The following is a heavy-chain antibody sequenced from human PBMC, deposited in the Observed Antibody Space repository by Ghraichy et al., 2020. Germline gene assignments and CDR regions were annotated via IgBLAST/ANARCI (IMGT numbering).Heavy chain of an antibody. CDR1: GFTFSSYA. J-gene: IGHJ6*02. CDR2: ISYDGSNK. CDR3: ARSLRGSTWHKRYYYYGMDV. V-gene: IGHV3-30-3*01. Sequence: GGSLRLSCAASGFTFSSYAMHWVRQAPGKGLEWVAVISYDGSNKYYADSVKGRFTISRDNSKNTLYLQMNSLRAEDTAVYYCARSLRGSTWHKRYYYYGMDVWGQGTTVTVSS. D-gene: IGHD6-13*01.